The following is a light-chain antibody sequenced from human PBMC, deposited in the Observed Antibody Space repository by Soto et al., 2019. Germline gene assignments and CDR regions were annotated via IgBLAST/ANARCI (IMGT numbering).Light chain of an antibody. CDR3: QHYNSYSLT. Sequence: DIQMTQSPSTLSASVGDRVTITCRASQSISSWLAWYQQKPGKAPKLLIYKASSLESGVPSRFSGSGSGTEFTLNISILQPDDFATYYCQHYNSYSLTFGGGTKVEIK. CDR1: QSISSW. V-gene: IGKV1-5*03. J-gene: IGKJ4*01. CDR2: KAS.